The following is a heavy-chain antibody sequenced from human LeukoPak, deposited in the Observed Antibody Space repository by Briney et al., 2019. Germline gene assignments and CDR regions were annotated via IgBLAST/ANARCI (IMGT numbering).Heavy chain of an antibody. Sequence: PSETLSLTCTVSGGSISSYYWSWVRQPDGKGMEWMGSIYTSGRTNFNPSLNSLVTMSVYTSKIQFSLKLISVTAADTAVYYCARDRVDCSGGSCYSGGAREPMDVWGKGTTVTVSS. CDR1: GGSISSYY. V-gene: IGHV4-4*07. D-gene: IGHD2-15*01. CDR3: ARDRVDCSGGSCYSGGAREPMDV. J-gene: IGHJ6*03. CDR2: IYTSGRT.